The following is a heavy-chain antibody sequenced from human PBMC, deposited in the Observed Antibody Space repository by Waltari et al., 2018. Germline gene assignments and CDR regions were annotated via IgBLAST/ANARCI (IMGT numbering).Heavy chain of an antibody. CDR2: VDPEDGET. CDR1: GYTFTDYY. J-gene: IGHJ3*02. Sequence: EVQLVQSGAEVQKPGATVNISCKASGYTFTDYYMHWVHQAPGKGLEWMGRVDPEDGETIYAEKFQGRVTITADTSTDTAYMELSSLRSEDTAVYYCATGDHFDWLLHLRRAFDIWGQGTMVTVSS. V-gene: IGHV1-69-2*01. CDR3: ATGDHFDWLLHLRRAFDI. D-gene: IGHD3-9*01.